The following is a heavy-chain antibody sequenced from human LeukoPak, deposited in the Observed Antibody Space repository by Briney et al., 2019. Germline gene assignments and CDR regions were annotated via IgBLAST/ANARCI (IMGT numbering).Heavy chain of an antibody. Sequence: SETLSLTCAVSGYSISSGYYWGWIRQPPGKGLEWIGSIYHSGSTYYNPSLKSRVTISVDTSKNQFSLKLSSVTAADTAVYYCARDSGSMGQNWGQGTLVTVSS. CDR3: ARDSGSMGQN. CDR2: IYHSGST. D-gene: IGHD1-26*01. J-gene: IGHJ4*02. V-gene: IGHV4-38-2*02. CDR1: GYSISSGYY.